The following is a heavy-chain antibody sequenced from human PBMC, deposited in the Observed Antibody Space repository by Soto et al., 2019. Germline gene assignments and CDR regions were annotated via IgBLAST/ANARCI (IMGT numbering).Heavy chain of an antibody. V-gene: IGHV1-18*01. CDR2: ISAYNGNT. CDR3: ARFCSGGSCYPYYYGMDV. J-gene: IGHJ6*02. D-gene: IGHD2-15*01. Sequence: ASVKVSCKASGGTFSSYAISWVRQAPGQGLEWMGWISAYNGNTNYAQKLQGRVTMTTDTSTSTAYMELRSLRSDDTAVYYCARFCSGGSCYPYYYGMDVWGQGTTVTVSS. CDR1: GGTFSSYA.